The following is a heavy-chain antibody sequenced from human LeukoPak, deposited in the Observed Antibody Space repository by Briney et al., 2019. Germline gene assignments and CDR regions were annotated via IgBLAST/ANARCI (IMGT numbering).Heavy chain of an antibody. V-gene: IGHV3-11*01. CDR2: ISSSGSTI. D-gene: IGHD5-24*01. J-gene: IGHJ4*02. CDR1: GFTFSDYY. CDR3: ARERVVRWLQLVPY. Sequence: GGSLRLSCAASGFTFSDYYMSWIRQAPGKGLGWVSYISSSGSTIYYADSVKGRFTISRDNAKNSLYLQMNSLRAEDTAVYYCARERVVRWLQLVPYWGQGTLVTVSS.